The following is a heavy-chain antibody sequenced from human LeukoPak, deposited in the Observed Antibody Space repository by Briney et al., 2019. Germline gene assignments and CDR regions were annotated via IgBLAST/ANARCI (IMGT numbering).Heavy chain of an antibody. J-gene: IGHJ4*02. CDR2: IYYSGST. V-gene: IGHV4-59*01. CDR1: GGSISSYY. D-gene: IGHD6-19*01. CDR3: ARDSRAGGWYEPDY. Sequence: SETPSLTCTVSGGSISSYYWSWIRQPPGKGLEWIGYIYYSGSTNYNPSLKSRVTISVDTSKNQFSLKLSSVTAADTAVYYCARDSRAGGWYEPDYWGQGTLVTVSS.